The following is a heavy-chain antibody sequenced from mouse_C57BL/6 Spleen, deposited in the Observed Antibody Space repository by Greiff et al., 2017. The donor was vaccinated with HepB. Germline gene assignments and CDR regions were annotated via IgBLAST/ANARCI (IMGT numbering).Heavy chain of an antibody. Sequence: VQLQQPGAELVKPGASVKLSCKASGYTFTSYWMQWVKQRPGQGLEWIGEIDPSDSYTNYNQKFKGKATLTVDTSSSTAYMQLSSLTSEDSAVYYCARGGYYDYDRYFDVRGTGTTVTVSS. J-gene: IGHJ1*03. CDR3: ARGGYYDYDRYFDV. CDR1: GYTFTSYW. V-gene: IGHV1-50*01. CDR2: IDPSDSYT. D-gene: IGHD2-4*01.